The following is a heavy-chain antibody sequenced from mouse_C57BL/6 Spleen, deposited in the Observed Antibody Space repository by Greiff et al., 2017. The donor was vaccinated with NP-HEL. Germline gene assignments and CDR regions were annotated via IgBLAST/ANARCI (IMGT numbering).Heavy chain of an antibody. Sequence: QVHVKQSGAELARPGASVKLSCKASGYTFTSYGISWVKQRTGQGLEWIGEIYPRSGNTYYNEKFKGKATLTADKSSSTAYMELRSLTSEDSAVYFCARDVTTVVATDYWGQGTTLTVSS. CDR1: GYTFTSYG. CDR3: ARDVTTVVATDY. J-gene: IGHJ2*01. D-gene: IGHD1-1*01. CDR2: IYPRSGNT. V-gene: IGHV1-81*01.